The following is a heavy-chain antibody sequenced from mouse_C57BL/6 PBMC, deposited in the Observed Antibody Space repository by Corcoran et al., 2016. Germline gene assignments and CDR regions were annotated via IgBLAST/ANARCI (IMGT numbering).Heavy chain of an antibody. J-gene: IGHJ2*01. CDR1: GYTFTDYY. CDR3: AKGNPYSSALYYVDY. D-gene: IGHD3-2*02. Sequence: EVQLQQSGPELVKPGASVKISCKASGYTFTDYYMNWVKQSHGKSLEWIGDINPNNGGTSYNQKFKGKATLTVDKSSSTAYMELRSLTSEDSAVYYCAKGNPYSSALYYVDYWGQGTTLTVSS. V-gene: IGHV1-26*01. CDR2: INPNNGGT.